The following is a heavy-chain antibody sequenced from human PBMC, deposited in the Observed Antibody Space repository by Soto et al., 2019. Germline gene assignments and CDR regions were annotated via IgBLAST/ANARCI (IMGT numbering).Heavy chain of an antibody. V-gene: IGHV1-2*04. CDR3: AREGGGAFDI. D-gene: IGHD3-16*01. J-gene: IGHJ3*02. Sequence: DSGKVSCKAAGYTVTGYYMQWVRQAPGQGLEWMGWINPNSGGTNYAQKFQGWVTMTRDTSISTAYMELSRLRSDDTAVYYCAREGGGAFDIWGQGTMVTVSS. CDR2: INPNSGGT. CDR1: GYTVTGYY.